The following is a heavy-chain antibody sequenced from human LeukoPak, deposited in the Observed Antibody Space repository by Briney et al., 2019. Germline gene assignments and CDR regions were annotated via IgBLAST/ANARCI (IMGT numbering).Heavy chain of an antibody. D-gene: IGHD3-10*01. CDR2: IIPIFGTA. CDR1: GGTFSSYA. Sequence: SVKVSCKASGGTFSSYAISWVRQAPGQGLEWMGGIIPIFGTANYAQKFQGRVTMTTDTSTSTAYMELRSLRSDDTAVYYCARTGFFEGKDVWGQGTTVTVSS. CDR3: ARTGFFEGKDV. V-gene: IGHV1-69*05. J-gene: IGHJ6*02.